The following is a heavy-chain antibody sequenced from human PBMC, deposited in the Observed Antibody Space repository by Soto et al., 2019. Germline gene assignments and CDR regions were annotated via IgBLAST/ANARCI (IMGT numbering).Heavy chain of an antibody. Sequence: QVHLVQSAAEVKKPGASVKVSCKTSGYSFTNYGISWVRQAPGQGLQWMGWISVYYGYSNYAQKFQDRVTLTTDTSRSTDYMELRNLGSYDTAVYYCARNSSTWSDFWGQGTLVTVSS. CDR3: ARNSSTWSDF. D-gene: IGHD6-13*01. CDR1: GYSFTNYG. CDR2: ISVYYGYS. V-gene: IGHV1-18*01. J-gene: IGHJ4*02.